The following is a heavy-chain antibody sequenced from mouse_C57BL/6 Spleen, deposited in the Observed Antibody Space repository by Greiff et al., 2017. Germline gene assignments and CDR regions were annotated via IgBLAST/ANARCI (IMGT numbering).Heavy chain of an antibody. V-gene: IGHV1-50*01. CDR1: GYTFTSYW. D-gene: IGHD2-1*01. J-gene: IGHJ4*01. CDR2: IDPSDSYT. CDR3: ARGDGNYFAMDY. Sequence: QVQLQQPGAELVKPGASVKLSCKASGYTFTSYWMQWVKQRPGQGLEWIGEIDPSDSYTNYNQKFKGKATLTVDTSSSTAYMQLSSLTSEDSAVYYCARGDGNYFAMDYWGQGTSVTVSS.